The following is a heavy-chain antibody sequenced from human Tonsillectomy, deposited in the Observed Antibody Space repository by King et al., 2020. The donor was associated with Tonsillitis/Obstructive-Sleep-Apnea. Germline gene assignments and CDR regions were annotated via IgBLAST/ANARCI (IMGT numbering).Heavy chain of an antibody. CDR3: ARVYCSTTSCLTGADYYQLDV. J-gene: IGHJ6*03. CDR1: GYTFTSYA. CDR2: IHTNTGNP. Sequence: VQLVESGSELMKPGASVKVSCKASGYTFTSYAINWVRQAPGQGLEWMGWIHTNTGNPTYAQGFTGRFVFSLDSSVSTAYLQISSLKAEDTAIYYCARVYCSTTSCLTGADYYQLDVWGKGTTVTVSS. D-gene: IGHD2-2*01. V-gene: IGHV7-4-1*02.